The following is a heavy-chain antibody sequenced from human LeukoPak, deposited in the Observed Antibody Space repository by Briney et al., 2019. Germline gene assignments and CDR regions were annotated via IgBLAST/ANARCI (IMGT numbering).Heavy chain of an antibody. CDR1: GGSISSYY. Sequence: PSETLSLTCTVSGGSISSYYWSWIRQPPGKGLEWVGYIYYSGSTNYNPSLKSRVTISVNPSKNQFSLKLSSVTAADTAVYYCAREAAMVPGQFDYWGQGTLVTVSS. D-gene: IGHD5-18*01. V-gene: IGHV4-59*01. J-gene: IGHJ4*02. CDR2: IYYSGST. CDR3: AREAAMVPGQFDY.